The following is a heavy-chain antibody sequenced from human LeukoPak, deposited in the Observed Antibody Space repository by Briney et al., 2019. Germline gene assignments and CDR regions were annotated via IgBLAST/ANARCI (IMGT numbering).Heavy chain of an antibody. Sequence: GGSLRLSCAASGFTVSSNYMSWVRQAPGKGLEWVSVIYSGGSTYYADSVKGRFTISRDNSKNTLYLQMNSLRAEDTAVYYCARVGSIAVAGYFDYWGQGTLVTVSS. D-gene: IGHD6-19*01. CDR1: GFTVSSNY. J-gene: IGHJ4*02. CDR2: IYSGGST. CDR3: ARVGSIAVAGYFDY. V-gene: IGHV3-66*01.